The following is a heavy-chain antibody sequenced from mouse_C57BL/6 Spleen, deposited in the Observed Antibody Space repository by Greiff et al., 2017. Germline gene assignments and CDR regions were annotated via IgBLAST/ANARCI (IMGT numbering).Heavy chain of an antibody. CDR2: ISAGGSYT. J-gene: IGHJ2*01. D-gene: IGHD2-5*01. V-gene: IGHV5-4*03. Sequence: EVMLVESGGGLVKPGGSLKLSCAASGFTFSSYAMSWVRQTPEKRLEWVATISAGGSYTYYPDNVKGRFTISRANDKNNLYLQMSHLKSEDKTMYYCARRNSNYGYFDYWGQGTTLTVSS. CDR1: GFTFSSYA. CDR3: ARRNSNYGYFDY.